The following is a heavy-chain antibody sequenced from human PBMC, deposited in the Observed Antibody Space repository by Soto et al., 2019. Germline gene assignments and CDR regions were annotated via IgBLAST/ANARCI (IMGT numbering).Heavy chain of an antibody. CDR2: ISGSGGST. CDR1: GFTFSSYA. CDR3: AKGSEQLSYYYYGMDV. J-gene: IGHJ6*02. D-gene: IGHD6-6*01. V-gene: IGHV3-23*01. Sequence: GGSLRLSCAASGFTFSSYAMSWVRQAPGKGLEWVSAISGSGGSTYYADSVKGRFTISRDNSKNTLYLQMISLRAEDTAVYYCAKGSEQLSYYYYGMDVWGQGTTVTVSS.